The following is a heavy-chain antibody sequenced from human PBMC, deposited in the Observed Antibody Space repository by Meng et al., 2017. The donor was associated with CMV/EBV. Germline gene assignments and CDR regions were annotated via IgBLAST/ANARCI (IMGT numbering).Heavy chain of an antibody. Sequence: SGGYYWSWIRQHPGKGLEWIGYIYYSGSTHYNPSLKSRVTISVDTSKNQFFLKLSSVTAADTAVYYCARDYGYCSSTSCYGNWHFDLWGRGTLVTVSS. J-gene: IGHJ2*01. CDR3: ARDYGYCSSTSCYGNWHFDL. D-gene: IGHD2-2*03. V-gene: IGHV4-31*02. CDR1: SGGYY. CDR2: IYYSGST.